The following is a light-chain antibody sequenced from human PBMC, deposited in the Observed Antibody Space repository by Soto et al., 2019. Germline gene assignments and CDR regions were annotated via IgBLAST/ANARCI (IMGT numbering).Light chain of an antibody. CDR1: QSISSW. J-gene: IGKJ4*01. CDR3: QHYNSYPVT. Sequence: DIQMTQSPSTLSASVGDRVTITCRASQSISSWLAWYQQKPGKAPKLLIYKASTLESGVPSRFSGSGSGTAFTLTISSLQPDDFATYYCQHYNSYPVTFGGGTKVAIK. V-gene: IGKV1-5*03. CDR2: KAS.